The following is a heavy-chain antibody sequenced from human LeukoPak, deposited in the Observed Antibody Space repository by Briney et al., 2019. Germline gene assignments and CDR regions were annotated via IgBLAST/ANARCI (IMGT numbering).Heavy chain of an antibody. J-gene: IGHJ5*02. Sequence: SETLSLTCTVSGGSMNSDYWTWIRQPAGKGLEWIGLIYLGGSTNYNPSLKSRVTMSLDTSKNQFSLELRSGTAADTAVYYCARVFHQWGQGALVIVSS. V-gene: IGHV4-4*07. CDR3: ARVFHQ. CDR1: GGSMNSDY. CDR2: IYLGGST.